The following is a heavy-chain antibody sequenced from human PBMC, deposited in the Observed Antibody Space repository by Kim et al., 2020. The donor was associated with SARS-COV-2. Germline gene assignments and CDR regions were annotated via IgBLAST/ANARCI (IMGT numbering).Heavy chain of an antibody. CDR1: GYTFTNYF. V-gene: IGHV1-46*01. CDR3: ARRKADSAKYFDY. J-gene: IGHJ4*02. D-gene: IGHD2-15*01. CDR2: INPSGGGT. Sequence: ASVKVSCRASGYTFTNYFMHWVRQAPGQGLEWMGIINPSGGGTTYAQKFQGRITITRDTSTSTVYMEVSSLRSEDTAVYCCARRKADSAKYFDYWGQGTLVTVSS.